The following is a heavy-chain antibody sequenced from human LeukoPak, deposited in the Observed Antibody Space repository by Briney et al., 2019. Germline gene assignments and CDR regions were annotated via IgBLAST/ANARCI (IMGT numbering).Heavy chain of an antibody. Sequence: GASVKVSCKASGYTFTGYYMHWVRQAPGQGLEWMGWINPNSGGTNYAQKLQGRVTMTRDTSISTAYMELSRLRSDDTAVYYCARDNPITIFGVVNFAFDIWGQGTMVTVSS. J-gene: IGHJ3*02. V-gene: IGHV1-2*02. CDR2: INPNSGGT. CDR1: GYTFTGYY. CDR3: ARDNPITIFGVVNFAFDI. D-gene: IGHD3-3*01.